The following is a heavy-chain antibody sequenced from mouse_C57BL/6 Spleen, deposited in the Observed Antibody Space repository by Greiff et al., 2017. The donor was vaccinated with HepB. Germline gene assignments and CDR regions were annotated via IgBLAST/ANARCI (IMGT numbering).Heavy chain of an antibody. J-gene: IGHJ3*01. CDR2: IDPSDSYT. CDR3: ARTGVGSGAWLAY. V-gene: IGHV1-69*01. CDR1: GYTFTSYW. D-gene: IGHD1-1*02. Sequence: QVQLQQPGAELVMPGASVKLSCKASGYTFTSYWMHWVKQRPGQGLEWIGEIDPSDSYTNYNQKFKGKSTLTVDKSSSTAYMQLSSLTSEDSAVFDWARTGVGSGAWLAYWRQGTRVNVAA.